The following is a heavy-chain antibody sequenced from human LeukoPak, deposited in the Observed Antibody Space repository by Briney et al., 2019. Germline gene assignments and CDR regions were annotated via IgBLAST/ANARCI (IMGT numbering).Heavy chain of an antibody. J-gene: IGHJ4*02. D-gene: IGHD6-19*01. CDR2: ISAYNGNT. Sequence: EASLKVSCKASGYTFTSYGISWVREAPGQGLEWMGWISAYNGNTNYVQKLQGRVTMTTDTSTSTAYMELRSLRSDDTAVYYCARVSRSGHDYWGQGTLVTVSS. CDR3: ARVSRSGHDY. V-gene: IGHV1-18*01. CDR1: GYTFTSYG.